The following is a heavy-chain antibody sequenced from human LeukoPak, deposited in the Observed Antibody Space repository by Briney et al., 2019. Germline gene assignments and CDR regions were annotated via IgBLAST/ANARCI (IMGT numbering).Heavy chain of an antibody. CDR3: ARAVRGYSYAYLPY. V-gene: IGHV1-18*01. CDR1: GYTFSSHG. J-gene: IGHJ4*02. CDR2: ISAYDGNT. D-gene: IGHD5-18*01. Sequence: VASVKVSCKASGYTFSSHGISWVRQAPGQGLAWMGWISAYDGNTDYAQNLQGRVTMTTDTSTSTAYMELRSLRSDDTAVYYCARAVRGYSYAYLPYWGQGTLVTVSS.